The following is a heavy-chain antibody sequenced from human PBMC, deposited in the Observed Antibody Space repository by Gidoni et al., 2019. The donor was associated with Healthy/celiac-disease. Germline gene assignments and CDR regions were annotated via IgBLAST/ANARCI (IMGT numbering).Heavy chain of an antibody. J-gene: IGHJ5*02. CDR1: GGSFRGYC. V-gene: IGHV4-34*01. CDR3: ARVRMNYDDSSGTWFDP. Sequence: QVQLQQWGAGLVKPSETLSLTCAVYGGSFRGYCCSWVRQPPGQGLEWIGEINHSGSTNYNPSLKRRVTISVDTSKNQFSLKLSSVTAADTAVYYCARVRMNYDDSSGTWFDPWGQGTLVTVSS. CDR2: INHSGST. D-gene: IGHD3-22*01.